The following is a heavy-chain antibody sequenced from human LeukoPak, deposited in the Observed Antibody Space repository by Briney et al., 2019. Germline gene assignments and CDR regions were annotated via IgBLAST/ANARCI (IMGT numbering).Heavy chain of an antibody. J-gene: IGHJ4*02. V-gene: IGHV3-23*01. D-gene: IGHD5-18*01. CDR2: ISGSGGST. Sequence: PGGSLRLSCAASGFTFSSYAMSWVRQAPGKGLEWVSAISGSGGSTYYADSVKGRFTISRDNSKNTLYLQMNSLRVEDTAVYYCAKSGSGNIYGYFDYWGQGTLVTVSS. CDR3: AKSGSGNIYGYFDY. CDR1: GFTFSSYA.